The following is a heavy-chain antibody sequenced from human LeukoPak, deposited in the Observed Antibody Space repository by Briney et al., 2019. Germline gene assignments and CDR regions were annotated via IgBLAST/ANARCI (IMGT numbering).Heavy chain of an antibody. CDR1: GFIFNNHA. J-gene: IGHJ4*02. D-gene: IGHD1-26*01. V-gene: IGHV3-48*02. CDR3: SRGPTKWYFDY. CDR2: ISSSGATI. Sequence: TGGFLRLSCAGSGFIFNNHAMHWVRRAPGKGLEWVSYISSSGATIYYADSVKGRFTISRDSAKNSLYLQMNSLRDEDTAVYYCSRGPTKWYFDYWGQGTLVTVSA.